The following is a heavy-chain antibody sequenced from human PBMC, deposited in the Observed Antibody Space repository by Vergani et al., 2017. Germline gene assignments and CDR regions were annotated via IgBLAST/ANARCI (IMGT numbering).Heavy chain of an antibody. CDR3: ARRVTMVRGGIRDYGMDV. J-gene: IGHJ6*02. CDR2: IYPGDSDT. D-gene: IGHD3-10*01. Sequence: EVQLVQSGAEVKKPGESLKISCKGSGYSFTSYWIGWVRQMPGKGLEWMGIIYPGDSDTRYSPSFQGQVTISADKSISTAYLQWSSLKASDTAMYYCARRVTMVRGGIRDYGMDVWGQGTTVTVSS. V-gene: IGHV5-51*01. CDR1: GYSFTSYW.